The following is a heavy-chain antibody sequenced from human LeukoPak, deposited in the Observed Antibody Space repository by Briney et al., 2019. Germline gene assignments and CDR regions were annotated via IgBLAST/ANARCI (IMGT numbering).Heavy chain of an antibody. Sequence: KPSETLSLTCSVSGYSISSGYFWGWIRQPPGKGLEWIGSIYYSGSTYYNPSLKSRVTISVDTSKNQFSLKLSSVTAADTAVYYCARHLRSSALWFGEFGDYYYYMDVWGKGTTVTISS. CDR1: GYSISSGYF. V-gene: IGHV4-38-2*02. J-gene: IGHJ6*03. CDR3: ARHLRSSALWFGEFGDYYYYMDV. D-gene: IGHD3-10*01. CDR2: IYYSGST.